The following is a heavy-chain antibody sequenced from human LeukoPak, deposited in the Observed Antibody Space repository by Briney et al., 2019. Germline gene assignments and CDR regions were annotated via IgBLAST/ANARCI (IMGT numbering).Heavy chain of an antibody. Sequence: PGGSLRLSCAASGFTFSNYAMTWVRQAPGKGLEWVANIKQDGSEKYYVDSVKGRFTISRDNAKNSLYLQMNSLRAEDTAVYYCARGPPLLDLLYWNLDYWGQGTLVTVSS. CDR3: ARGPPLLDLLYWNLDY. V-gene: IGHV3-7*01. CDR1: GFTFSNYA. J-gene: IGHJ4*02. D-gene: IGHD2-2*02. CDR2: IKQDGSEK.